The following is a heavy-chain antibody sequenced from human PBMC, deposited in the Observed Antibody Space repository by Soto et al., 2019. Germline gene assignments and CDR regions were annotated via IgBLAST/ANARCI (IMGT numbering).Heavy chain of an antibody. CDR1: GGSFSGYY. J-gene: IGHJ4*02. D-gene: IGHD2-8*02. V-gene: IGHV4-34*01. Sequence: SETLSLTCAVYGGSFSGYYWTWIRQPPGTGLEWIGEINHSGSTNYNPSLKSRVNISEDTSKNQLSLKLTSVTAADTAVYYCARDKITGLFDYWGQGTLVTVSS. CDR3: ARDKITGLFDY. CDR2: INHSGST.